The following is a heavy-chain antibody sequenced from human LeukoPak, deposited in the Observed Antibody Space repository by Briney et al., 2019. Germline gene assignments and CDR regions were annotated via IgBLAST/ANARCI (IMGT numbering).Heavy chain of an antibody. CDR2: ISSSSSYI. Sequence: GGSPRLSCAASGFTFSSYSMNWVRQAPGKGLEWVSSISSSSSYIYYADSVKGRFTISRDNAKNSLYLQMNSLRAEDTAVYYCTRSYGFWSGHFDYWGQGTLVTVSS. J-gene: IGHJ4*02. CDR3: TRSYGFWSGHFDY. V-gene: IGHV3-21*01. D-gene: IGHD3-3*01. CDR1: GFTFSSYS.